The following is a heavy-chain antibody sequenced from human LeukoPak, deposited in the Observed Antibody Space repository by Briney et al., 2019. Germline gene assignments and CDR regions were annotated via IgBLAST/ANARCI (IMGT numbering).Heavy chain of an antibody. V-gene: IGHV4-4*07. CDR2: IDTSGRT. CDR3: ARDAAAGTSIDYLDY. D-gene: IGHD6-13*01. CDR1: GGSTSSYY. J-gene: IGHJ4*02. Sequence: SETLSLTCIVSGGSTSSYYWSWIRQPAGKGLEWIGRIDTSGRTNYNPSLKSRVTMSVDTSKNQLSLKLSSVTAADTAVYYRARDAAAGTSIDYLDYWGQGTLVTVSS.